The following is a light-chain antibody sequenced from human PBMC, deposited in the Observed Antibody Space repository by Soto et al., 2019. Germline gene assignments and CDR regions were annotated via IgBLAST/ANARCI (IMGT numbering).Light chain of an antibody. CDR3: QSYDSSLSGWV. V-gene: IGLV1-40*01. J-gene: IGLJ3*02. Sequence: QSVLTQPPSVSGAPGQWVTIACTGSSSNIGAGYDVHWYQQFQGTAPKLLIFGNDNRPSGVPDRFSGSKSATSASLAINGLQAEDEADYYCQSYDSSLSGWVFGGGTKLTVL. CDR1: SSNIGAGYD. CDR2: GND.